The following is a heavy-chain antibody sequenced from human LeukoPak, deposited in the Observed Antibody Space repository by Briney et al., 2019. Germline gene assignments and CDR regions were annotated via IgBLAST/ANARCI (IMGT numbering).Heavy chain of an antibody. J-gene: IGHJ5*02. CDR3: ARQRFTMRAYAGNWFDP. CDR2: IYPGDSDT. D-gene: IGHD3-10*01. Sequence: GESLKISCKGSGYSFTSYWIGWVRQMPGKGLEWMGIIYPGDSDTRYSPSFQGRVTISADKSISTAYLQWSSLKASDTAMYYCARQRFTMRAYAGNWFDPWGQGTLVTVSS. CDR1: GYSFTSYW. V-gene: IGHV5-51*01.